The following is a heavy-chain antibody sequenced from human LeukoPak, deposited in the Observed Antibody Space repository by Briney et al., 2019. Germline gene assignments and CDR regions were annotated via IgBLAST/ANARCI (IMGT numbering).Heavy chain of an antibody. CDR2: ISAYNGNT. CDR3: ASGFYYFDY. D-gene: IGHD3-10*01. V-gene: IGHV1-18*01. Sequence: ASVKVSCKASGYTFTSYGISWVRQAPGQGLEWMGWISAYNGNTNYAQKLQGRVTMTTDTSTSTVYMELSSLRSEDTAVYYCASGFYYFDYWGQGTLVTVSS. J-gene: IGHJ4*02. CDR1: GYTFTSYG.